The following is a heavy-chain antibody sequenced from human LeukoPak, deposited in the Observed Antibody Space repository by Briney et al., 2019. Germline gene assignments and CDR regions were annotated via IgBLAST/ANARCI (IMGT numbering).Heavy chain of an antibody. J-gene: IGHJ5*02. CDR3: TSYLAAADEPDNWFDP. CDR1: GFTFSSYA. V-gene: IGHV3-23*01. Sequence: GGSLTLSCAASGFTFSSYAMSWVRQAPGRGLEWVSAISGSGGSTYYADSVKGRFTLSRDNSKNTLYLQINRLRAEDTAVYYCTSYLAAADEPDNWFDPWGQGTLVTVSS. CDR2: ISGSGGST. D-gene: IGHD6-13*01.